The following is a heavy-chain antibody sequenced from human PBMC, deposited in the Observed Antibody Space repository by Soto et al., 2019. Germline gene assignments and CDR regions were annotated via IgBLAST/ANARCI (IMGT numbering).Heavy chain of an antibody. Sequence: TGGSLRLSCAASGFTFSSYGMHWVRQAPGKGLEWVAVISYDGSNKYYADSVKGRFTISRDKSKNTLYLQMNSLRAEATAVYYCLKVKARHQERIAPADDYWGQGTLVTVSS. CDR1: GFTFSSYG. CDR3: LKVKARHQERIAPADDY. V-gene: IGHV3-30*18. CDR2: ISYDGSNK. D-gene: IGHD6-13*01. J-gene: IGHJ4*02.